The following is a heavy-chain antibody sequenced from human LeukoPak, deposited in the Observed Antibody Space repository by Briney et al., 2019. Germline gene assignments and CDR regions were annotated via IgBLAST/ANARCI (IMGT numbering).Heavy chain of an antibody. CDR3: ARDIDRYYADY. J-gene: IGHJ4*02. CDR1: GFTFSSYS. CDR2: IRQHGSET. V-gene: IGHV3-7*01. Sequence: SGGSLRLSCAASGFTFSSYSMNWVRQAPGKGLEWVANIRQHGSETHYVDSVKGRFTISRDNAKNSLYLQMNSLRAEDTAVYYCARDIDRYYADYWGLGTLDTVSS. D-gene: IGHD3-3*01.